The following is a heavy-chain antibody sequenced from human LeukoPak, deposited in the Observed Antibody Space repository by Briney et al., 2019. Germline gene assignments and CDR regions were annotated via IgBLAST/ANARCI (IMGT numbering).Heavy chain of an antibody. J-gene: IGHJ3*02. CDR3: ARYRHDSSGSTPQNAFDI. CDR2: IYYSGST. V-gene: IGHV4-39*07. Sequence: SETLSLTCTVSGGSISSSSYYWGWIRQPPGKGLEWIGSIYYSGSTYYNPSLKSRVTISVDTSKNQFSLKLSSVTAADTAVYYCARYRHDSSGSTPQNAFDIWGQGTMVTVSS. CDR1: GGSISSSSYY. D-gene: IGHD3-22*01.